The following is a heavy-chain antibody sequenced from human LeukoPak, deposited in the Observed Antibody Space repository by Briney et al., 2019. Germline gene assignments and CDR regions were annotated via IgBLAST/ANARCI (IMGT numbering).Heavy chain of an antibody. V-gene: IGHV4-39*01. CDR3: ASLSIVVVTARYFQH. D-gene: IGHD2-21*02. CDR2: ISYSGST. J-gene: IGHJ1*01. Sequence: PSETLSLTCTVSGGSISSSSYSWGWIRQPPGKGLEWIGSISYSGSTYYNPSLKGRVTISVDTSKNQFSLKLSSVTAADTAVYYCASLSIVVVTARYFQHWGQGTLVTVSS. CDR1: GGSISSSSYS.